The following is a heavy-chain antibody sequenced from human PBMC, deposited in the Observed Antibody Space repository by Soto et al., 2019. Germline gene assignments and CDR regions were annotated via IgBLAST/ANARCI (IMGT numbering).Heavy chain of an antibody. Sequence: GGSLRLSCAASGFTFSSYAMHWVRQAPGKGLEWVAVISYDGSNKYYADSVKGRFTISRDNSKNTLYLQMDSLRAEDTAVYYCARDLQQGGGNYYYYGMDVWGQGTTVTVSS. CDR1: GFTFSSYA. D-gene: IGHD3-16*01. V-gene: IGHV3-30-3*01. J-gene: IGHJ6*02. CDR3: ARDLQQGGGNYYYYGMDV. CDR2: ISYDGSNK.